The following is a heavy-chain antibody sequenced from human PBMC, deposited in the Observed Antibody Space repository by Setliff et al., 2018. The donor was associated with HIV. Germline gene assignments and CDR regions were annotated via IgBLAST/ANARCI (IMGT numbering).Heavy chain of an antibody. CDR2: IKEDGSDE. CDR3: AREGNIVATTNFDY. J-gene: IGHJ4*02. D-gene: IGHD5-12*01. V-gene: IGHV3-7*03. Sequence: GGSLRLSCAASGFTFSSYWMAWVRQAPGKGLEWVATIKEDGSDEYFADSVKGRFTISRGNAKNSLYLQMNSLRAEDTALYYCAREGNIVATTNFDYWGQGTLVTVSS. CDR1: GFTFSSYW.